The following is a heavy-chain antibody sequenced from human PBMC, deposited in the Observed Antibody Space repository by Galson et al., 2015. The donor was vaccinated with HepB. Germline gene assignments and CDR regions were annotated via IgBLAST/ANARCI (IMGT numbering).Heavy chain of an antibody. D-gene: IGHD2-2*01. Sequence: SVKVSCKASGGTFSSYAISWVRQAPGQGLEWMGGIIPIFGIANYAQKFQGRVTITADESTSTAYMELSSLRSEDTAVYYCARDLPLYCSSTSCTPRYYYYYGMDVWGQGTTVTVSS. CDR1: GGTFSSYA. CDR2: IIPIFGIA. J-gene: IGHJ6*02. V-gene: IGHV1-69*13. CDR3: ARDLPLYCSSTSCTPRYYYYYGMDV.